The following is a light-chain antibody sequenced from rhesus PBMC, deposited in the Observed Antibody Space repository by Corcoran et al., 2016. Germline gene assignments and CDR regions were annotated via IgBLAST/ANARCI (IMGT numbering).Light chain of an antibody. V-gene: IGKV2-60*01. CDR3: MQALQTPRT. CDR2: FGS. Sequence: DIVMTQTPLSLPVTLGEPASISCRSSQSLLSSNGYNYLTWYLQKPGQSPQLLIYFGSHRASRVPDRFSGRGSGTDFTLKISRVEAEDVGVYYCMQALQTPRTFGQGTKVEIK. CDR1: QSLLSSNGYNY. J-gene: IGKJ1*01.